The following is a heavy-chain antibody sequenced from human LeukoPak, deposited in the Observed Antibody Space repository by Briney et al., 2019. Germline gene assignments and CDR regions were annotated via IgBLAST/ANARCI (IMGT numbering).Heavy chain of an antibody. CDR2: ISSSSTII. CDR3: GASRQYVGAFDI. V-gene: IGHV3-48*03. Sequence: GGSLRLSCAASGFTFSSYELYWVRQAPGKGLEWISYISSSSTIIKYADSVRGRFTIPRDDARESLYLQMSSLRADDTAIYYCGASRQYVGAFDIWGQGTLVTVSS. D-gene: IGHD3-16*01. J-gene: IGHJ3*02. CDR1: GFTFSSYE.